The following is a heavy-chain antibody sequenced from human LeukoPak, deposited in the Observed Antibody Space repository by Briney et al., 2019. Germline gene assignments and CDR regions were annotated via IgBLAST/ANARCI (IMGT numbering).Heavy chain of an antibody. CDR1: GFTFSDYD. CDR3: ARAEGGPATAIY. D-gene: IGHD2-21*02. J-gene: IGHJ4*02. V-gene: IGHV3-11*05. CDR2: ISTGSSYT. Sequence: GGSLRLSCAASGFTFSDYDMSWIRQAPGRGLEWLSYISTGSSYTNHADSVKGRFTISRDNAKNSLYLQMNSLRAEDTALYYCARAEGGPATAIYWGQGTLVTVSS.